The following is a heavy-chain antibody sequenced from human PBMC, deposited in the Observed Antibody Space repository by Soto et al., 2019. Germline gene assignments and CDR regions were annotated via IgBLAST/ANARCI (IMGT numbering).Heavy chain of an antibody. CDR3: ARRASYFGVADYYYYYMDV. Sequence: SETLSLTCTVSGGSISSSSYYWGWIRQPPGKGLEWIGSIYYSGSTYYNPSLKSRVTISVDTSKNQFSLKLSSVTAADTAVYYCARRASYFGVADYYYYYMDVWGKGTTVTVSS. V-gene: IGHV4-39*01. CDR2: IYYSGST. J-gene: IGHJ6*03. CDR1: GGSISSSSYY. D-gene: IGHD3-3*01.